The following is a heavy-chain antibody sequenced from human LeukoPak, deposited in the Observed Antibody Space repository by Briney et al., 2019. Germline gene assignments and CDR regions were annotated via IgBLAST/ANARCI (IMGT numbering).Heavy chain of an antibody. D-gene: IGHD3-10*01. CDR2: FDPEDGET. CDR1: GYTLTELS. J-gene: IGHJ4*02. Sequence: ASVKVSCKVSGYTLTELSMHWVRQAPGKGLEWMGGFDPEDGETIYAQKFQGRVTMTEDTSTDTAYMELSSLRSEDTAVYYCATAYYYGSGSYYNYDYWGQGTLVTVSS. V-gene: IGHV1-24*01. CDR3: ATAYYYGSGSYYNYDY.